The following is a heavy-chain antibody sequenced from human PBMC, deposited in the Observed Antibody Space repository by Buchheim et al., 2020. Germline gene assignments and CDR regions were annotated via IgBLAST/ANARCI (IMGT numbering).Heavy chain of an antibody. V-gene: IGHV4-34*01. CDR3: AIGGYSYGYLPTPDAFDI. CDR2: INHSGST. CDR1: GGSFSGYY. Sequence: QVQLQQWGAGLLKPSETLSLTCAVYGGSFSGYYWSWIRQPPGKGLEWIGEINHSGSTNYNPSLKSRVTISVDTSKNQFSLKLSSVTAADTAVYYCAIGGYSYGYLPTPDAFDIWGQGT. J-gene: IGHJ3*02. D-gene: IGHD5-18*01.